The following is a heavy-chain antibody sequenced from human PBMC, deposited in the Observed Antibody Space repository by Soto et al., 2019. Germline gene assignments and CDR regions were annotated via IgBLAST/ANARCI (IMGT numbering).Heavy chain of an antibody. J-gene: IGHJ4*02. CDR3: ARQDCSGTTCHDFDS. CDR1: GGSISSSSYY. V-gene: IGHV4-39*01. D-gene: IGHD2-2*01. CDR2: IYFSGTT. Sequence: SETLSLTCTVSGGSISSSSYYWGWIRQPPGKGLEWIGSIYFSGTTYYNPSLKSRLKISVDTAKNQFSLQLSSVTAADTAVYYCARQDCSGTTCHDFDSWGQGTLVTVSS.